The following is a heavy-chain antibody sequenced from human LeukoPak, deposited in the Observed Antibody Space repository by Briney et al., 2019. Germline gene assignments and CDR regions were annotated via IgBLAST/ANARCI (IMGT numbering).Heavy chain of an antibody. CDR1: GFAFSSYW. J-gene: IGHJ4*02. CDR2: INSDGSST. D-gene: IGHD5-18*01. V-gene: IGHV3-74*01. CDR3: ARDSRGGYGIDY. Sequence: GGSLRLSCAASGFAFSSYWMHWVRQAPGKGLVWVSRINSDGSSTSYADSVKGRFTISRDNAKNTLYLQMNSLRAEDTAVYYCARDSRGGYGIDYWGQGTLVTVSS.